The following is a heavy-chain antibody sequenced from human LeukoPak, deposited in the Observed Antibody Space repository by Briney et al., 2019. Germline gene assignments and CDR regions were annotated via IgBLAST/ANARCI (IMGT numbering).Heavy chain of an antibody. D-gene: IGHD2-2*01. J-gene: IGHJ5*02. V-gene: IGHV1-18*01. Sequence: ASVKVSCKASGYTFTSYGISWVRQAPGQGLEWMGWISAYNGNTNYAQKLQGRVTMTTDTSTSTTYMELRSLRSDDTAVYYCARGPKTAALNWFDPWGQGTLVTVSS. CDR1: GYTFTSYG. CDR3: ARGPKTAALNWFDP. CDR2: ISAYNGNT.